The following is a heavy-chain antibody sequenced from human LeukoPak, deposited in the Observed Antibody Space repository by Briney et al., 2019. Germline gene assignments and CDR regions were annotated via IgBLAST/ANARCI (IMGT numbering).Heavy chain of an antibody. CDR1: GGSISSYY. D-gene: IGHD4-17*01. J-gene: IGHJ4*02. V-gene: IGHV4-4*07. CDR2: IYTSGST. CDR3: ARVGDDYGDYVGDY. Sequence: SETLSLTCTVSGGSISSYYWSWIRQPAGKGLEWIGRIYTSGSTNYNPSLKSRVTMSVDTSKNQFSLKLSSVTAADTAVYYCARVGDDYGDYVGDYWGQGTLVTVSS.